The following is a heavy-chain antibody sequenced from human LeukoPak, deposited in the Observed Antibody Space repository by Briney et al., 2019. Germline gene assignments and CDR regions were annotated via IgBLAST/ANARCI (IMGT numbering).Heavy chain of an antibody. V-gene: IGHV3-53*01. Sequence: PGWSLTLSCAPSGFTVSTKYLNWVRQAPGQGLAWVSILYSGSDTYYADSVKGRFTISRDSSKNTLFLHMNSLRAEDTAVYYCARVGDHFHWYLDLWGRGTLVTVSS. D-gene: IGHD5-24*01. CDR3: ARVGDHFHWYLDL. CDR2: LYSGSDT. J-gene: IGHJ2*01. CDR1: GFTVSTKY.